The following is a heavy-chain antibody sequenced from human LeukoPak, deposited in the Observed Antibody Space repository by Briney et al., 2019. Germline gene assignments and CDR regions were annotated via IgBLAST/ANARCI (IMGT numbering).Heavy chain of an antibody. Sequence: PSETLSLTCAVYGGSFSGYYWSWIRQPPGKGLEWIGEINHSGSTNYNPSLRSRVTITVDTSKNQFFLKLSSVTAADTAVYYCARGDFWSGEFDVWVQGSLVTDSS. J-gene: IGHJ4*02. CDR3: ARGDFWSGEFDV. CDR2: INHSGST. D-gene: IGHD3-3*01. V-gene: IGHV4-34*01. CDR1: GGSFSGYY.